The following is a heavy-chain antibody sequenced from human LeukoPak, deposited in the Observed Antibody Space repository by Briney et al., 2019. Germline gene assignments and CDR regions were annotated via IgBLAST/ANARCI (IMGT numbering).Heavy chain of an antibody. V-gene: IGHV3-21*01. CDR2: ISTTSSHI. J-gene: IGHJ5*02. D-gene: IGHD6-13*01. CDR3: ARDFNTAAVRWFDP. Sequence: WGSLRLSCAASGFTFSSHGMNWVRQAPGKGLEWVSSISTTSSHIYYADSVKGRFTISRDDAKDSLYLQMNSLGAEDTAVYYCARDFNTAAVRWFDPWGQGTLVTVSS. CDR1: GFTFSSHG.